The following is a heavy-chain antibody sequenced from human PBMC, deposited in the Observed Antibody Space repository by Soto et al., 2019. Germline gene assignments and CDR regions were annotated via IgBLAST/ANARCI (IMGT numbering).Heavy chain of an antibody. D-gene: IGHD1-26*01. Sequence: ASVKVSCKASGYTFTSYGISWVRQAPGQGLEWMGWISAYNGNTNYAQKLQGRVTMTTDTSTSTAYMELRSLRSDDTAVYYCARVGFIVGATILLRWFDPWGQGTLVTVSS. V-gene: IGHV1-18*01. CDR2: ISAYNGNT. CDR3: ARVGFIVGATILLRWFDP. CDR1: GYTFTSYG. J-gene: IGHJ5*02.